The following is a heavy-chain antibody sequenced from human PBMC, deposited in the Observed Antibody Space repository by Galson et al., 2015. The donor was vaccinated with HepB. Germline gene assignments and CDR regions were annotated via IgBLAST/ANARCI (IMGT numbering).Heavy chain of an antibody. Sequence: SVKVSCKASGGTFSSYAISWVRQAPGQGLEWMGRIIPILGIANYAQKFQGRVTITADKSTSTAYMELSSLRSGDTAVYYCARASSGYSSLNWFDPWGQGTLVTVSS. D-gene: IGHD6-19*01. V-gene: IGHV1-69*04. J-gene: IGHJ5*02. CDR2: IIPILGIA. CDR1: GGTFSSYA. CDR3: ARASSGYSSLNWFDP.